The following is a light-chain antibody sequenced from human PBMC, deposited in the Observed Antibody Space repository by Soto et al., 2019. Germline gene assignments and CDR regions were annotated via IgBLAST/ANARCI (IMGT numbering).Light chain of an antibody. Sequence: EIVLTQSPATLSLSPGERATLSCRASQSVSNCLAWFQQKPGQAPRLLIYDASNRATGIPARFSGSGSGTDFTLTISSLEPEDFAVYYCQQRSSWPLLTFGGGTKVEI. J-gene: IGKJ4*01. CDR3: QQRSSWPLLT. V-gene: IGKV3-11*01. CDR1: QSVSNC. CDR2: DAS.